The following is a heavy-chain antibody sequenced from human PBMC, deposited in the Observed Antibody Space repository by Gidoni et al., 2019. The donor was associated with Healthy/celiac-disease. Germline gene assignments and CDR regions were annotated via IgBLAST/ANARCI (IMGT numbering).Heavy chain of an antibody. CDR2: INHSGST. D-gene: IGHD3-3*01. CDR3: AGVRYYDFWSSYFDF. J-gene: IGHJ4*02. Sequence: TCAVYGGSFSGYYWSWIRQPPGKGLEWIGEINHSGSTNYNPSLKSRVPISVDTSKNQLSLTLSSVTAADTAVYYCAGVRYYDFWSSYFDFWGQGTLVTVSS. CDR1: GGSFSGYY. V-gene: IGHV4-34*01.